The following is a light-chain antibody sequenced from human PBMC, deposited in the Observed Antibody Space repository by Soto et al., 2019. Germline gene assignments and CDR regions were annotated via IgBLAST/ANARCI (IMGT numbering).Light chain of an antibody. J-gene: IGKJ4*01. CDR2: DAS. Sequence: DIHLTQSPSSLSAAVVDRVTITCRASQAILTYLNWLQQKAGKAPEVLIYDASGLRSGVPSRFTGSRSATDFTLTITSLQREDAGTYFCQQTFSPDVTFGGGTKVDIK. CDR3: QQTFSPDVT. CDR1: QAILTY. V-gene: IGKV1-39*01.